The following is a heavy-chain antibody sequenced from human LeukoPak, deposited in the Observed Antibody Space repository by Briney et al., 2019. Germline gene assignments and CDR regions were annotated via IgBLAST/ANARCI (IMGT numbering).Heavy chain of an antibody. Sequence: SETLSLTCTVSGDSISSGDYYWSWIRQPAGKGLEWIGRISSSGSTNYNPSLKSRVTISVDTSKNQFSLKLSSVTAADTAVYYCARVVPAAYYYFDYWGQGTLVTVSS. D-gene: IGHD2-2*01. CDR3: ARVVPAAYYYFDY. V-gene: IGHV4-61*02. J-gene: IGHJ4*02. CDR2: ISSSGST. CDR1: GDSISSGDYY.